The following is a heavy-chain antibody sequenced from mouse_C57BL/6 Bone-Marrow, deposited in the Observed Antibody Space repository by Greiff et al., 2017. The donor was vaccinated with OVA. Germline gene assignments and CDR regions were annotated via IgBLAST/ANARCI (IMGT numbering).Heavy chain of an antibody. CDR1: GYTFTSYG. CDR2: IYPRSGNT. V-gene: IGHV1-81*01. CDR3: ARYSRYYNAMDY. J-gene: IGHJ4*01. Sequence: QVQLQQSGAELARPGASVKLSCKASGYTFTSYGISWVKQRTGQGLEWIGEIYPRSGNTYYNEKFKGKATLTADKSSSTAYMELRSLTSEDAAVYFCARYSRYYNAMDYWGQGTSGTVHS. D-gene: IGHD2-14*01.